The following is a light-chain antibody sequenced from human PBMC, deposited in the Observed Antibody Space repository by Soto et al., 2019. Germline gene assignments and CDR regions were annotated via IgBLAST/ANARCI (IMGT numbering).Light chain of an antibody. J-gene: IGKJ3*01. Sequence: EIVLTQSPGTLSLSPGESATLSCKASESVYINSFAWYYQKPGQPPRLLIYGASTRATGIPDRFSGSRSGTDFVISITRLEVEDSGMYYCQQYGDSPFTVGPGTRVDIK. V-gene: IGKV3-20*01. CDR3: QQYGDSPFT. CDR1: ESVYINS. CDR2: GAS.